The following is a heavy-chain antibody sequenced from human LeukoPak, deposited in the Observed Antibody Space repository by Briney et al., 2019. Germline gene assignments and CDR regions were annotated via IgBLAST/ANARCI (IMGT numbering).Heavy chain of an antibody. CDR2: ISYDGSNK. CDR3: AKDQGYCSSTSCPPDY. D-gene: IGHD2-2*01. Sequence: GGSLRLSCAASGFTFSSYGMHWVRQAPGKGLEWVAVISYDGSNKYYADSVKGRFTISRDNSKNTLYLQMNSLRAEDTAVYYCAKDQGYCSSTSCPPDYWGQGTLVTVSS. J-gene: IGHJ4*02. CDR1: GFTFSSYG. V-gene: IGHV3-30*18.